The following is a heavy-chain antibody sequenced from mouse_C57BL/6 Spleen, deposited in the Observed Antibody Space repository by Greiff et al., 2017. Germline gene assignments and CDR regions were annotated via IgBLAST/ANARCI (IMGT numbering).Heavy chain of an antibody. D-gene: IGHD1-1*01. CDR1: GFNIKDYY. J-gene: IGHJ2*01. CDR2: IDPEDGET. CDR3: ARWTTVVATDYFDY. Sequence: EVMLVESGAELVKPGASVKLSCTASGFNIKDYYMHWVKQRTEQGLEWIGRIDPEDGETKYAPKFPGKATITADTSSNTAYLQLSSLTSEDTAVYYCARWTTVVATDYFDYWGQGTTLTVSS. V-gene: IGHV14-2*01.